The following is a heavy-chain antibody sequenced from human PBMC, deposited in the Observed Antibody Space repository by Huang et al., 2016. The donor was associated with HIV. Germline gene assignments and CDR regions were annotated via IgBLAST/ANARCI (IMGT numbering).Heavy chain of an antibody. CDR1: GFTFSIYG. CDR3: AKGGRAAAVMDV. J-gene: IGHJ6*04. CDR2: ISYDKSNK. D-gene: IGHD6-13*01. V-gene: IGHV3-30*18. Sequence: QVQLVESGGGVVQPGRSLRLSCAASGFTFSIYGMHWVRQVPGKGLGWVAVISYDKSNKDYADSVKGRLTISIDNSKNTLYLQINSLTTEDTAVYYCAKGGRAAAVMDVWGKGTTVTVSS.